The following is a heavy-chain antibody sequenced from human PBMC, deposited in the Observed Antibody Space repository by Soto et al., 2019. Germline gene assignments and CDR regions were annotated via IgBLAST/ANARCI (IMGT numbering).Heavy chain of an antibody. J-gene: IGHJ6*02. CDR3: ARGLDDKDYYYYYGVDV. CDR1: GGSFGGYY. CDR2: INHSGST. Sequence: PLETLSLTCAVYGGSFGGYYWSWIRQPPGKGLEWIGEINHSGSTKYNPSLKSRVTISVDTSKNQISLKMRSVTAADTAVYYCARGLDDKDYYYYYGVDVWSQGTTVTVSS. D-gene: IGHD3-9*01. V-gene: IGHV4-34*01.